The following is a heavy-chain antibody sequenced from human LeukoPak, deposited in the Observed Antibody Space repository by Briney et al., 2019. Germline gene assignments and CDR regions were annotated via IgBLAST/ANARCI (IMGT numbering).Heavy chain of an antibody. CDR1: GFTFSSYE. CDR3: ARGFSLDC. Sequence: GGSLRLSCAASGFTFSSYEMNWVRQAPGKGLEWVSSISGSGGTTYYADSVKGRFTISRDNSKNTLFLQMNSLRAEDTALYYCARGFSLDCWGQGTLVTVSS. V-gene: IGHV3-23*01. D-gene: IGHD3-10*01. J-gene: IGHJ4*02. CDR2: ISGSGGTT.